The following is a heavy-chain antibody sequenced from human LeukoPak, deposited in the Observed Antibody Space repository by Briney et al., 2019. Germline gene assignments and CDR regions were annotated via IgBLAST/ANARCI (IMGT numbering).Heavy chain of an antibody. CDR3: ARDIFGYYDSSGYYYADY. V-gene: IGHV3-53*01. CDR2: NSGGST. J-gene: IGHJ4*02. D-gene: IGHD3-22*01. CDR1: GFTVSSNY. Sequence: GGSLRLSCAASGFTVSSNYMSWVRQAPGKGLEWVSVNSGGSTYYADSVKGRFTISRDNSKNTLYLQMNSLRAEDTAVYYCARDIFGYYDSSGYYYADYWGQGTLVTVSS.